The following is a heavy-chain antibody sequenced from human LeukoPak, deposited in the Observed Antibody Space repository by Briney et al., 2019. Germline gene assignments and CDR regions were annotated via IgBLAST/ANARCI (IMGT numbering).Heavy chain of an antibody. CDR2: IYNGDNT. CDR3: ARASRWLAFDN. V-gene: IGHV3-66*01. Sequence: PGGSLRLSCVASRFTVSNNHMNWVRQAPGKGLEWVSVIYNGDNTYYADSVRGRFTISKDNSKNTLYLQMNSLRPEDTAVYFCARASRWLAFDNWGQGTLVTASS. D-gene: IGHD6-19*01. CDR1: RFTVSNNH. J-gene: IGHJ4*02.